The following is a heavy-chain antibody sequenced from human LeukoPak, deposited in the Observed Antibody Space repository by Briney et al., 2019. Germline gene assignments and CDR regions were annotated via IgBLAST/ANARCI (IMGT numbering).Heavy chain of an antibody. CDR3: VRVKGSYFDY. Sequence: SGGSLRLSCAAAGFPLSSYSINWVRQAPGKRLEWVSYISSSGSAIYYVDSVKGRFTVSRDNAKNSLFLQMNSPRAEDTAVYYCVRVKGSYFDYWGQGALVTVSS. J-gene: IGHJ4*02. CDR2: ISSSGSAI. CDR1: GFPLSSYS. V-gene: IGHV3-48*01. D-gene: IGHD2-15*01.